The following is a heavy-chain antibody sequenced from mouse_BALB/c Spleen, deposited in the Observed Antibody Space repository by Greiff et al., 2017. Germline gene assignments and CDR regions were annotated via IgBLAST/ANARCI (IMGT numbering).Heavy chain of an antibody. CDR2: ISYSGST. J-gene: IGHJ2*01. D-gene: IGHD2-1*01. CDR3: ARYGTRFYGIFDY. CDR1: GDSITSGY. Sequence: EVKLMESGPSLVKPSQTLSLTCSVTGDSITSGYWNWIRKFPGNKLEYMGYISYSGSTYYNPSLKSRISITRDTSKNQYYLQLNSVTTEDTATYYCARYGTRFYGIFDYWGQGTTLTVSS. V-gene: IGHV3-8*02.